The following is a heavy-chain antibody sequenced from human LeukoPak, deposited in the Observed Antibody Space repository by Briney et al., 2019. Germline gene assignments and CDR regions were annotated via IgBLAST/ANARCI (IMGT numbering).Heavy chain of an antibody. CDR2: IYPGDSDT. Sequence: GESLKISCKGSGYSFTSYWIGWVRQMPGKGLEWMGIIYPGDSDTRYSPSFQGQVTIAADKPISTASLPWSGLKASDTAMYYCARPTGSYFTGGFDYWDQGTLVTVSS. CDR1: GYSFTSYW. CDR3: ARPTGSYFTGGFDY. J-gene: IGHJ4*02. D-gene: IGHD1-26*01. V-gene: IGHV5-51*01.